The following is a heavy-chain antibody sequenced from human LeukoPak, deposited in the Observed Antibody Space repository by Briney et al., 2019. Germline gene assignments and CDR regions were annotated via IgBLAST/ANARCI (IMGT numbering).Heavy chain of an antibody. J-gene: IGHJ5*02. CDR2: IIPIFGTA. D-gene: IGHD3-10*01. CDR1: GGTFSSYA. CDR3: AREAYYQNWFDP. Sequence: SVKVSCKASGGTFSSYAISRVRQAPGQGLEWMGGIIPIFGTANYAQKFQGRVTITTDESTSTAYMELSSLRSEDTAVYYCAREAYYQNWFDPWGQGTLVTVSS. V-gene: IGHV1-69*05.